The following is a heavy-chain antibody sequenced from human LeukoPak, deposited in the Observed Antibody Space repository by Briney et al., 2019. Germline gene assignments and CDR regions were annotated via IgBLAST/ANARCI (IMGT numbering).Heavy chain of an antibody. Sequence: ASVKVSCKASGYTFTSYDINWVRQATGQGLEWMGWMNPNSGNTGYAQKFQGRVTMTRNTSISTAYMELSSLGSEDTAVYYCARVTRWAAAGYYYYYGMDVWGQGTTVTVSS. J-gene: IGHJ6*02. CDR2: MNPNSGNT. CDR1: GYTFTSYD. V-gene: IGHV1-8*01. D-gene: IGHD6-13*01. CDR3: ARVTRWAAAGYYYYYGMDV.